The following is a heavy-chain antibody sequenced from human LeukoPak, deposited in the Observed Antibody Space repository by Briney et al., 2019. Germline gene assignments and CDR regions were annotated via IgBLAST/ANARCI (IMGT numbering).Heavy chain of an antibody. D-gene: IGHD6-19*01. CDR2: ISGYNGQT. CDR1: GYTFIRYG. Sequence: ASVKVSCKASGYTFIRYGLSWVRQAPGQGLEWTGWISGYNGQTNNAQKFQGRVTMTRDTSTSTAFMELRSLRSDDTAVYYCARDRGGSGGVAVTGSLGSYYSYGLDVWGPGTTVTVSS. J-gene: IGHJ6*02. V-gene: IGHV1-18*01. CDR3: ARDRGGSGGVAVTGSLGSYYSYGLDV.